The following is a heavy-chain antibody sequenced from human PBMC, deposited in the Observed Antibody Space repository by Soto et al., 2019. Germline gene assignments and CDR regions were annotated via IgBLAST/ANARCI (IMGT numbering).Heavy chain of an antibody. D-gene: IGHD4-17*01. CDR2: ISASSSHK. V-gene: IGHV3-21*02. Sequence: EVQLVESGGRLVKPGASLRLSCVASGFDFSYYTMNWVRQAPGKGLEWVSAISASSSHKYSADSVRGRFTFSRDNANNSLYRQMNNLRVEDTAVSYGASLRSDAFDIWGQGTLVTVSS. CDR1: GFDFSYYT. J-gene: IGHJ3*02. CDR3: ASLRSDAFDI.